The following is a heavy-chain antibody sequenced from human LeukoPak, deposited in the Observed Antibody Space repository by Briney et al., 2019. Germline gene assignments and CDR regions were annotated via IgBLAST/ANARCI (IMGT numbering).Heavy chain of an antibody. CDR3: AREGGGSSWSLSFAY. CDR1: GYTFTSYA. V-gene: IGHV7-4-1*02. Sequence: EASVKVSCKASGYTFTSYAMNWVRQAPGQGLDWMGWINTNTGNPTYAQGFTGRFVFSLDTSVSTAYLQISSLKAEDTAVYYCAREGGGSSWSLSFAYWGQGTLVTVSS. CDR2: INTNTGNP. D-gene: IGHD6-13*01. J-gene: IGHJ4*02.